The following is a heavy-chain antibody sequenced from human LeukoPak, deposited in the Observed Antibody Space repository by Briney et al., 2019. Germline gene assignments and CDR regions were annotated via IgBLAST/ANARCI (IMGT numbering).Heavy chain of an antibody. V-gene: IGHV4-34*01. D-gene: IGHD5-24*01. J-gene: IGHJ4*02. CDR1: GGSFSGYY. CDR3: ARGPDDFDY. Sequence: SETLSLTCAVYGGSFSGYYWSWIRQPPGKGLEWIGEINHSGSTNYNPSLKSRVTISVDTSKNQFSLKLSSVTAADTAVYYCARGPDDFDYWGQGTLVTVSS. CDR2: INHSGST.